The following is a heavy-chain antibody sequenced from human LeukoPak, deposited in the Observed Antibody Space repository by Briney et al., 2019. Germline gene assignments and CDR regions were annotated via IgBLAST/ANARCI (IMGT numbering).Heavy chain of an antibody. Sequence: GGSLRLSCAASGFTFSSYAMSWVRQAPGKGLEWVSAISGSGGSTYYADSVKGRFTISRDNSKNTLYLQMNSLRSEDTAVYYCARAGSVVEPLDAFDIWGQGTMVTVSS. CDR3: ARAGSVVEPLDAFDI. V-gene: IGHV3-23*01. CDR2: ISGSGGST. D-gene: IGHD2-21*01. J-gene: IGHJ3*02. CDR1: GFTFSSYA.